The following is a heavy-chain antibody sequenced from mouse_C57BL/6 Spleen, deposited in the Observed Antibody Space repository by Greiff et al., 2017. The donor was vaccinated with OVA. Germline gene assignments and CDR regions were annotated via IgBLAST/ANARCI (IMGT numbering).Heavy chain of an antibody. CDR1: GYTFTSYG. CDR2: IYPRSGNT. Sequence: VQLVESGAELARPGASVKLSCKASGYTFTSYGISWVKQRTGQGLEWIGEIYPRSGNTYYNEKFKGKATLTADKSSSTAYMELRSLTSEDSAVYFCAREVYDGYPLFDYWGQGTTLTVSS. J-gene: IGHJ2*01. D-gene: IGHD2-3*01. V-gene: IGHV1-81*01. CDR3: AREVYDGYPLFDY.